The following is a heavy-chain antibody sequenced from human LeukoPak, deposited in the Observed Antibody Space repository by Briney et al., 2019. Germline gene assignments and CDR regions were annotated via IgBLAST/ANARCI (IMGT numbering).Heavy chain of an antibody. J-gene: IGHJ3*02. CDR2: INTNGSRI. CDR1: GFTFNDHA. D-gene: IGHD3-22*01. CDR3: ARASYYYDTSGLGAFDI. V-gene: IGHV3-9*01. Sequence: GGSLRLSCAASGFTFNDHAMYWVRQAPGKGLEWVSGINTNGSRIGYADAVKGRFTISRDSAKNSLYLQMNRLRTEDTALYYCARASYYYDTSGLGAFDIWGQGTLVTVSS.